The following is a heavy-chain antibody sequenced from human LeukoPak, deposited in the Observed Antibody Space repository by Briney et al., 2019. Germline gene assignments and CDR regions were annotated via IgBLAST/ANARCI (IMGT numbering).Heavy chain of an antibody. J-gene: IGHJ3*02. V-gene: IGHV3-48*01. CDR1: GFTFSSYS. D-gene: IGHD1-7*01. Sequence: PGGSLRLSCAASGFTFSSYSMNWVRQAPGKGLEWVSYISSSSSTIYYADSVKGRFTISRDNAKNSLYLQINSLRAEDTAVYYCASLPSLYNWNYPTAFDIWGQGTMVTVSS. CDR3: ASLPSLYNWNYPTAFDI. CDR2: ISSSSSTI.